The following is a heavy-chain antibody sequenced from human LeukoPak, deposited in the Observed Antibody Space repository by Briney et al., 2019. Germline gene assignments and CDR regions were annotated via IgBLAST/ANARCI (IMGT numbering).Heavy chain of an antibody. J-gene: IGHJ4*02. CDR3: ASGRRGYSYG. Sequence: SVKVSCKASGGTFSSYAISWVRQAPGQGLEWMGGVIPIFGTANYAQKLQGRVTMTRNTSISTAYMELSSLRSEDTAVYYCASGRRGYSYGWGQGTLVTVSS. CDR1: GGTFSSYA. D-gene: IGHD5-18*01. V-gene: IGHV1-69*05. CDR2: VIPIFGTA.